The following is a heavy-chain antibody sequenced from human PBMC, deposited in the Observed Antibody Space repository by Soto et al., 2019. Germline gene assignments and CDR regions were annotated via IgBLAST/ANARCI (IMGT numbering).Heavy chain of an antibody. Sequence: PGGSLRLSCAASGFTFSSYAMSWVRQAPGKGLDWVSVISSSGGSTYYADSVKGRFTISRDNSKNTLYLQMDSLRAEDTAVYYCAKFGAGRRPYYFYGMDVWGQGTTVTVSS. CDR1: GFTFSSYA. D-gene: IGHD3-16*01. V-gene: IGHV3-23*01. J-gene: IGHJ6*02. CDR3: AKFGAGRRPYYFYGMDV. CDR2: ISSSGGST.